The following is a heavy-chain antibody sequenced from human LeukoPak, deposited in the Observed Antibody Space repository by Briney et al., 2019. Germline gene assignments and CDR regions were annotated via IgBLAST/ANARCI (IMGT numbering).Heavy chain of an antibody. J-gene: IGHJ4*02. CDR3: ARFADYYGSGSYYR. CDR1: GGSISSYY. Sequence: SETLSLTCTVSGGSISSYYWSWIRQPPGKGLEWIGYIYYSGSTNYNPSLKSRVTISVDTSKNQFSLKLSSVTAADTAVYYCARFADYYGSGSYYRWGQGTLVTVSS. CDR2: IYYSGST. V-gene: IGHV4-59*01. D-gene: IGHD3-10*01.